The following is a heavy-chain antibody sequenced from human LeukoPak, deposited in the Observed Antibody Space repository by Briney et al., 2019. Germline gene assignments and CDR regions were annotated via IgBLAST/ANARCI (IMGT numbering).Heavy chain of an antibody. Sequence: NPGGSLRLSCTASGFTFGDYAMSWFRQAPGKGLEWVGFIRSKAYGGTTEYAASVKGRFTISRDDSKSIAYLQMNSLKTEDTAVYYCTRDGGPKEMATIDRFDYWGQGTLVTVSS. CDR1: GFTFGDYA. J-gene: IGHJ4*02. D-gene: IGHD5-24*01. CDR3: TRDGGPKEMATIDRFDY. CDR2: IRSKAYGGTT. V-gene: IGHV3-49*05.